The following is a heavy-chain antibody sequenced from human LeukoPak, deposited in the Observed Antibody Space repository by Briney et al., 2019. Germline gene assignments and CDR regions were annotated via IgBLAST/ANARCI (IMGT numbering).Heavy chain of an antibody. D-gene: IGHD3-9*01. CDR3: AKDLLRYFDWLFDY. V-gene: IGHV3-30*18. Sequence: GGSLRLSCAASGFTFSSYGMHWARQAPGKGLEWVAVISYDGSNKYYADSVKGRFTISRDNSKNTLYLQMNSLRAEDTAVYYCAKDLLRYFDWLFDYWGQGTLVTVSS. J-gene: IGHJ4*02. CDR2: ISYDGSNK. CDR1: GFTFSSYG.